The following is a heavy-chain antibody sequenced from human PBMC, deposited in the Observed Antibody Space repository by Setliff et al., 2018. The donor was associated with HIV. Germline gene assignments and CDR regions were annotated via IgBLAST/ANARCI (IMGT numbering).Heavy chain of an antibody. D-gene: IGHD3-3*01. CDR2: IDHSGGT. CDR1: GGSFSGYY. V-gene: IGHV4-34*01. CDR3: ARHLESKLLSY. Sequence: PSETLSLTCAVYGGSFSGYYWSWIRQTPGKGLERIGEIDHSGGTKYNPSLKSRVTISLDTSKNQFSLKLSSVTAADTAVYYCARHLESKLLSYWGQGTLVTVSS. J-gene: IGHJ4*02.